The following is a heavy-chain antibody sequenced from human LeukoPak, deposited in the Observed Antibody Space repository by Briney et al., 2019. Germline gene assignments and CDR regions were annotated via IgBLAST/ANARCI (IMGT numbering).Heavy chain of an antibody. CDR1: GGSISSSNW. V-gene: IGHV4-4*02. CDR2: IYHSGST. D-gene: IGHD6-13*01. Sequence: SETLSLTCAVSGGSISSSNWWSWVRQPPGKGLEWIGEIYHSGSTNYNPSLKSRVTISVDKSKNQFSLKLSSVTAADTAVYYCARDDRIAAAGTRAFDIWGQGTMVTVSS. CDR3: ARDDRIAAAGTRAFDI. J-gene: IGHJ3*02.